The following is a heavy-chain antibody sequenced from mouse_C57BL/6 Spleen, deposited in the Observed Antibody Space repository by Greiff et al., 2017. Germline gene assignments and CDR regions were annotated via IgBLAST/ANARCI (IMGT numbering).Heavy chain of an antibody. D-gene: IGHD1-1*01. CDR1: GFTFSSYA. J-gene: IGHJ2*01. Sequence: EVMLVESGGRLVKPGGSLKLSRAASGFTFSSYALSWVRLTPEKRLVFVATISDGGCYTYYPDNVKGRFNISRDNAKNNLYQQMSQLKSEDTAMYYCARDRGTTVVAHFNSRGQGTTLTVT. V-gene: IGHV5-4*01. CDR3: ARDRGTTVVAHFNS. CDR2: ISDGGCYT.